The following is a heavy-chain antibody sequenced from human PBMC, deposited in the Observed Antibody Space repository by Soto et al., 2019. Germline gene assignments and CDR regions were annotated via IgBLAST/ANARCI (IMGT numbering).Heavy chain of an antibody. V-gene: IGHV4-59*01. CDR1: GGSISIYY. J-gene: IGHJ4*02. Sequence: PSETLSLTCTVSGGSISIYYWSWIRQPPGKGLEWIGYIYYSGGTNYNPSLKSRVTISVDTSKNQFSLKLSSVTAADTAVYYCARVGAARPDPFDYWGQGTLVTVSS. D-gene: IGHD6-6*01. CDR3: ARVGAARPDPFDY. CDR2: IYYSGGT.